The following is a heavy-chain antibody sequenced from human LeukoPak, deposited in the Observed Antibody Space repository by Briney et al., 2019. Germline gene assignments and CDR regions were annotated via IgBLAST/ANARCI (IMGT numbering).Heavy chain of an antibody. CDR1: GGSISSNNW. V-gene: IGHV4-4*02. Sequence: SETLSLTCAVSGGSISSNNWWSWVRQPPGKGLEWIGEIYHSGSTNHNPSLKSRVTISVDTSKNQFSLKLSSVTAADTAVYYCARGGDTAMVPYYYYYMDVWGKGTTVTISS. CDR2: IYHSGST. D-gene: IGHD5-18*01. CDR3: ARGGDTAMVPYYYYYMDV. J-gene: IGHJ6*03.